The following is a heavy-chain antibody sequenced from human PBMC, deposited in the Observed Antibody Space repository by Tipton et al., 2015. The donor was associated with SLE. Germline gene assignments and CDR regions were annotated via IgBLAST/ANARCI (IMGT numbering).Heavy chain of an antibody. D-gene: IGHD1-7*01. CDR2: IYNSGNT. V-gene: IGHV4-59*11. CDR3: ARDPDLEVCSGTTCPDTLNI. Sequence: TLSLTCTVSGGSLSTHYWTWIRQPPGKELEWIGYIYNSGNTKYNPSLKSRVTISVDTSKNQVSLKLDSVTAADTAVYYCARDPDLEVCSGTTCPDTLNIWGQGTLVTVSS. J-gene: IGHJ3*02. CDR1: GGSLSTHY.